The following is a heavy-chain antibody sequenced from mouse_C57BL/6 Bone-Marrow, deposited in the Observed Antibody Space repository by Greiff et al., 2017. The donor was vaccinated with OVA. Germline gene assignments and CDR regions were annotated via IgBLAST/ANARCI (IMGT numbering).Heavy chain of an antibody. CDR3: ARLDYSNLYYFDY. Sequence: VHLVESGAELVRPGTSVKMSCKASGYTFTNYWIGWAKQRPGHGLEWIGDIYPGGGYTNYNEKFKGKATLTADKSSSTAYMQFSSLTSEDSAIYYCARLDYSNLYYFDYWGQGTTLTVSS. V-gene: IGHV1-63*01. CDR1: GYTFTNYW. J-gene: IGHJ2*01. CDR2: IYPGGGYT. D-gene: IGHD2-5*01.